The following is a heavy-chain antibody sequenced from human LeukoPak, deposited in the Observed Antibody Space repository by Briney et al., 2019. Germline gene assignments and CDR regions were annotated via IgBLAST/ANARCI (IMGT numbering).Heavy chain of an antibody. V-gene: IGHV4-39*07. CDR2: IYYSGST. Sequence: NPSETLSLTCTVSGGSISSSSYYWGWIRQPPGTGLGWIGSIYYSGSTYYNPSLKSRVTISVDTSKNQFSLKLSSVTAADTAVYYCARTRYSYGFHYWGQGTLVTVSS. CDR3: ARTRYSYGFHY. CDR1: GGSISSSSYY. D-gene: IGHD5-18*01. J-gene: IGHJ4*02.